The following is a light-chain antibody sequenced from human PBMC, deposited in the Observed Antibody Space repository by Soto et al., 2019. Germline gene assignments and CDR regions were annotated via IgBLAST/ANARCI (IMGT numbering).Light chain of an antibody. V-gene: IGKV3-20*01. J-gene: IGKJ1*01. CDR2: GAS. CDR3: QQYGSSPKT. CDR1: QSVSSSY. Sequence: ETVLTPSPGTLSLSPGERATLCCRASQSVSSSYLAWYQQKPGQAPRLLIYGASSRATGIPDRFSGSGSGTDFTLTISRLEPEDFAVYYCQQYGSSPKTFGQGTKVDTK.